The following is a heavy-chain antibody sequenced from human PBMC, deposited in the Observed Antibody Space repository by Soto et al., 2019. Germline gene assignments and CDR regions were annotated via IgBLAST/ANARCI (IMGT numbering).Heavy chain of an antibody. CDR1: GGSFSGYY. J-gene: IGHJ3*02. V-gene: IGHV4-34*01. D-gene: IGHD2-15*01. Sequence: SETLSLTCAVYGGSFSGYYWSWIRQPPGKGLEWIGEINHSGSTNYNPSLKSRVTISVDTSKNQFSLKLSSVTAADTAVYYCARGAWWLDAFDIWGQGTMVTVSS. CDR3: ARGAWWLDAFDI. CDR2: INHSGST.